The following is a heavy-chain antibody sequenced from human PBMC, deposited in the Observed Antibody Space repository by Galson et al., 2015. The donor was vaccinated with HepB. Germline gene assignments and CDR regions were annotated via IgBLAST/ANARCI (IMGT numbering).Heavy chain of an antibody. D-gene: IGHD2-8*01. J-gene: IGHJ4*02. CDR2: INPSGGST. Sequence: SVKVSCKASGYTFTRYYVHWVRQAPGQGLEWMGVINPSGGSTSYAQKFQGRVTMTRDTSTSTVYMEVSSLRSEDTAFYYCARAIYCTNGVCQDYWGQGTLVTVSS. V-gene: IGHV1-46*01. CDR3: ARAIYCTNGVCQDY. CDR1: GYTFTRYY.